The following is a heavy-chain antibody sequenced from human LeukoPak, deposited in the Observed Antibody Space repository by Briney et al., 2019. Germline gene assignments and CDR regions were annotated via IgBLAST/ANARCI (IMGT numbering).Heavy chain of an antibody. CDR3: ARVNSSSWYYSDY. CDR2: IYYSGST. Sequence: TSQTLSLTCTVSGGSISSGGYYWSWIRQHPGKGLEWIGYIYYSGSTYYNPSLKSRVTISVDTSKNKFSLKLSSVTAADTAVYYCARVNSSSWYYSDYWGQGTLVTVSS. D-gene: IGHD6-13*01. V-gene: IGHV4-31*03. CDR1: GGSISSGGYY. J-gene: IGHJ4*02.